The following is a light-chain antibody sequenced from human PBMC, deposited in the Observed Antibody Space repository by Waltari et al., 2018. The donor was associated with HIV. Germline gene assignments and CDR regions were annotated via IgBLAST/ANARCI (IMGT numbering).Light chain of an antibody. Sequence: SALTQPASVSGSPGQSIPISCSGTSGDVGGYNFVSWYQKHPGKAPKLIIYNVSSRPSVVSIRFSGSRSANTASLTISGLQVEDEADYFCSSYTSSGPRYVLFGGGTRLTVL. CDR2: NVS. V-gene: IGLV2-14*03. CDR1: SGDVGGYNF. CDR3: SSYTSSGPRYVL. J-gene: IGLJ2*01.